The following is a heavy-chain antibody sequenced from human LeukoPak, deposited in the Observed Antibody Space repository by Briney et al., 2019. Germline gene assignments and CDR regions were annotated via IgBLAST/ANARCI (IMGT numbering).Heavy chain of an antibody. Sequence: SETLSLTCTVSGGSISSGSYYWSWIRQPAGKGLEWIGRIYTSGSTNYNPSLKSRVTISVDTSKNRFSLKLSSVTAADTAVYYCARGVVPAARFDPWGQGTLVTVSS. CDR2: IYTSGST. CDR3: ARGVVPAARFDP. D-gene: IGHD2-2*01. V-gene: IGHV4-61*02. CDR1: GGSISSGSYY. J-gene: IGHJ5*02.